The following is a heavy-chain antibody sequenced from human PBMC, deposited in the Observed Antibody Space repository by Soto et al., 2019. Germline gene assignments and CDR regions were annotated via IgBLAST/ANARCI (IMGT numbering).Heavy chain of an antibody. CDR2: IYYSGST. J-gene: IGHJ4*02. D-gene: IGHD3-22*01. CDR1: GGSISSSSYY. CDR3: ARHVNYYYDSSGYSYYFDY. Sequence: QLQLQESGPGLVKPSETLSLTCTVSGGSISSSSYYWGWIRQPPGKGLEWIGSIYYSGSTYYNPSLKSRVTISVDTSKNQFSLKLSSVTAADTAVYYCARHVNYYYDSSGYSYYFDYWGQGTLVTVSS. V-gene: IGHV4-39*01.